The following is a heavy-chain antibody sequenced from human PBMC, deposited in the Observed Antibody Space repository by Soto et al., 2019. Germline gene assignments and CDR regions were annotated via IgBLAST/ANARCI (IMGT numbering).Heavy chain of an antibody. CDR2: ISTSGGST. CDR1: GFTFSIYA. J-gene: IGHJ4*02. V-gene: IGHV3-23*01. Sequence: EVQMLESGGGLVQPGGSLRLSCAASGFTFSIYAMSWVRQSPGKGLEWVSSISTSGGSTYYADSVKGRFTISRDNSKNTLYLQMNRLRDEDTAVYYCWKSPGYDSRGYYSNVDYWGQGTLVTVSS. D-gene: IGHD3-22*01. CDR3: WKSPGYDSRGYYSNVDY.